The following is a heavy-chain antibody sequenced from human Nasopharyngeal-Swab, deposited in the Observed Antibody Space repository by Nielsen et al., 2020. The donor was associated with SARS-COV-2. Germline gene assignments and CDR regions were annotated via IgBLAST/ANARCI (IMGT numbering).Heavy chain of an antibody. CDR2: ISGSGGTI. D-gene: IGHD7-27*01. V-gene: IGHV3-11*04. Sequence: GESLKISCAVSGFTFSDFYISWIRQAPGKGMEYISYISGSGGTIYYGDSMKGRFTISRDNAKNSLYLQMNSLRAEDTAVYYCARDRANWDFDYWGQGTLVTVSS. CDR1: GFTFSDFY. CDR3: ARDRANWDFDY. J-gene: IGHJ4*02.